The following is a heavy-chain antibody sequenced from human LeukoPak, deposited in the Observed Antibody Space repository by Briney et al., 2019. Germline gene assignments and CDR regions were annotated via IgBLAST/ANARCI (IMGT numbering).Heavy chain of an antibody. CDR1: GFTFSSYA. Sequence: GGSLRLSCAASGFTFSSYAMSWVRQAPGKGLEWVSAISGSGGSTYYADSVKGRFTISRDNSKNTLYLQMNSLRAEDTALYYCSKDAGSGTYGTFDYWGQGTLVIVSP. J-gene: IGHJ4*02. D-gene: IGHD3-10*01. CDR2: ISGSGGST. V-gene: IGHV3-23*01. CDR3: SKDAGSGTYGTFDY.